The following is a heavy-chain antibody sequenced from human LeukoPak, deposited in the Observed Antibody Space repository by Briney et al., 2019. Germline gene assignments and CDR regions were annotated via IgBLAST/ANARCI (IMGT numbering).Heavy chain of an antibody. D-gene: IGHD4-17*01. V-gene: IGHV4-34*01. Sequence: PSETLSLTCAVYGGSFSGYYWSWFRQPPGKGLEWIGENNHNSGSTNYKPSLKSRVTISLDTSENQFSLKLISVTAADTAVYYCARAITVTSYDYWGQGTLVTVSS. CDR2: NNHNSGST. J-gene: IGHJ4*02. CDR1: GGSFSGYY. CDR3: ARAITVTSYDY.